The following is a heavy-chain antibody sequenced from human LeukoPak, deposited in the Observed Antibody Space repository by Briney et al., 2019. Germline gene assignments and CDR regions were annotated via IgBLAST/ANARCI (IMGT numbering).Heavy chain of an antibody. CDR1: GFTFSSYW. CDR2: IKQDGSEK. CDR3: ARCDFWSGYHFDY. D-gene: IGHD3-3*01. Sequence: GGSLRLSCATSGFTFSSYWMSWVRQAPGKGLEWVANIKQDGSEKYYVNSVKGRFTISRDNAKNSLYLQMNSLRAEDTAVYYCARCDFWSGYHFDYWGQGTLVTVPS. V-gene: IGHV3-7*01. J-gene: IGHJ4*02.